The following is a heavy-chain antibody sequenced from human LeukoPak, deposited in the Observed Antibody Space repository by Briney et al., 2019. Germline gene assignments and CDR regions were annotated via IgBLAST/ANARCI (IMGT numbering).Heavy chain of an antibody. D-gene: IGHD3-3*01. CDR1: GFTFSSYA. Sequence: GGSLRLSCAASGFTFSSYAMNWVRQAPGKGLEWVSYISESSSYIYFADSVKGRFTISRDNAKNSLYLQMNSLRAEDTAVYYCARGRKFYDFWKKYGMDVWGQGTTVTVSS. CDR3: ARGRKFYDFWKKYGMDV. V-gene: IGHV3-21*01. J-gene: IGHJ6*02. CDR2: ISESSSYI.